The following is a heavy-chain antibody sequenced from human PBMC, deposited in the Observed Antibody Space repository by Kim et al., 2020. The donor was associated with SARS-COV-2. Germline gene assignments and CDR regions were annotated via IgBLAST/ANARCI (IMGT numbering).Heavy chain of an antibody. Sequence: GGSLRLSCAASGFTFNRYNMHWVRQAPDKGLEWVAVIYDDGSKQFYGDSVKGRFTTSRDNSKNMLYLQMNSLRAEDTAVYHCVRDLPTWGFDYLGQGTL. J-gene: IGHJ4*02. CDR2: IYDDGSKQ. CDR3: VRDLPTWGFDY. D-gene: IGHD7-27*01. V-gene: IGHV3-33*01. CDR1: GFTFNRYN.